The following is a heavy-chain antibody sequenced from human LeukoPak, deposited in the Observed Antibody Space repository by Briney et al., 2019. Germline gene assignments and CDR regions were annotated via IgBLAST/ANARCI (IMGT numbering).Heavy chain of an antibody. CDR3: AKGHYYGSGSLDY. D-gene: IGHD3-10*01. CDR1: GFTFSSYG. Sequence: GGSLRLSCAASGFTFSSYGISWVRQAPGKGLEWVSAIGGRDGSTYYADSVKGRFTISRDNSKNTLYVQMNSLRAEDTAVYYCAKGHYYGSGSLDYWGQGTLVTVSS. CDR2: IGGRDGST. J-gene: IGHJ4*02. V-gene: IGHV3-23*01.